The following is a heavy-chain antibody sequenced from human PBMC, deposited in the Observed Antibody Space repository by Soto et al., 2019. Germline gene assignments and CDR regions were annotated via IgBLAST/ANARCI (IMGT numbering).Heavy chain of an antibody. J-gene: IGHJ4*02. D-gene: IGHD2-15*01. CDR3: GRGGGRWPGFFDS. Sequence: TLSLTCGVSGGSISGDYYWCCLRQPAEKLVEGTGFIYYSGRSYSYPALQSRLTMSLDNSKNPFSLKLSTLTAADTAVYYFGRGGGRWPGFFDSWGQGALVTVSS. CDR1: GGSISGDYY. CDR2: IYYSGRS. V-gene: IGHV4-30-4*08.